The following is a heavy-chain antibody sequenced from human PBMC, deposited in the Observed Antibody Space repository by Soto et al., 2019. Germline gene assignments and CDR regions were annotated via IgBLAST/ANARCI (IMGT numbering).Heavy chain of an antibody. J-gene: IGHJ4*02. Sequence: SETLSLTCAVYGGSFSGYYWSWIRQPPGKGLEWIGEINHSGSTNYNPSLKSRVTISVDTSKNQFSLKLSSVTAADTAVYYCASSGYDSRSSFDYWAQGTLVTGSS. CDR1: GGSFSGYY. D-gene: IGHD5-12*01. CDR2: INHSGST. V-gene: IGHV4-34*01. CDR3: ASSGYDSRSSFDY.